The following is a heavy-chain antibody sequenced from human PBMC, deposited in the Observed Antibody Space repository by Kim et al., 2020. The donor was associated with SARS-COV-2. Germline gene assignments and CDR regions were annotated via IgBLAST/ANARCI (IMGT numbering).Heavy chain of an antibody. Sequence: GGSLRLSCAASGFTFRNYYMSWVRQAPGKGLEWVANIRQDGHERNYVDPVKGRFDISRDNPRNSLFLQMNSLGVEDTAMYYCATCGGDCYTIDYWGRGTL. CDR2: IRQDGHER. J-gene: IGHJ4*02. V-gene: IGHV3-7*01. CDR1: GFTFRNYY. CDR3: ATCGGDCYTIDY. D-gene: IGHD2-21*02.